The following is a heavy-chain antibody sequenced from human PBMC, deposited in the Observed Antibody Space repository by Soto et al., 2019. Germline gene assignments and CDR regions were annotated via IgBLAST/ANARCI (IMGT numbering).Heavy chain of an antibody. J-gene: IGHJ3*02. CDR3: ARAGLTRRERGAFDI. Sequence: QVQLQESGPGLVKPSQTLSLTCTVSGGSISSGGYYWSWIRQHPGKGLEWIGYIYYSGSTYYNPSLKRRVTKSVDPSKRQRSLELGSVAAEHTAVYYCARAGLTRRERGAFDIWGQGTMVTVSS. CDR1: GGSISSGGYY. D-gene: IGHD1-26*01. CDR2: IYYSGST. V-gene: IGHV4-31*03.